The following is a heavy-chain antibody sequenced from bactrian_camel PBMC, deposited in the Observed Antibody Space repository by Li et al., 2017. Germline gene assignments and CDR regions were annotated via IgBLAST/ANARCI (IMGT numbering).Heavy chain of an antibody. CDR2: MNVDGHT. CDR1: GFTFSFST. J-gene: IGHJ4*01. V-gene: IGHV3S10*01. D-gene: IGHD7*01. CDR3: ATGGPYSSRTALSY. Sequence: VQLVESGGGLVQPGGSLRLSCLASGFTFSFSTMSWVRQAPGKGLLWVSGMNVDGHTYYANSVKGRYTISRDNAKNTVYLQMNSLKSEDTALYYCATGGPYSSRTALSYWGQGTQVTVS.